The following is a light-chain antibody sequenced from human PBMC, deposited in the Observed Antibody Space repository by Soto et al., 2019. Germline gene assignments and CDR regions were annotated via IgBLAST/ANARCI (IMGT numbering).Light chain of an antibody. J-gene: IGLJ2*01. CDR2: EVS. CDR1: SSDVGGYNY. V-gene: IGLV2-8*01. Sequence: QSALTQPPSASGSPGQSVTISCTGTSSDVGGYNYVSWYQQHPGKAPKLMIFEVSRRPSGVPDRFSGSKSANTASLTVSGLQAEDEADYYCSSYAGSNNREVFGGGTKVTVL. CDR3: SSYAGSNNREV.